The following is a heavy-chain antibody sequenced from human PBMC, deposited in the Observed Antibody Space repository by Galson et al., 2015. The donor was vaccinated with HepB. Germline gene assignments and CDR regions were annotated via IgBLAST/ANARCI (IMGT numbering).Heavy chain of an antibody. CDR2: TFYSGSA. V-gene: IGHV4-59*01. J-gene: IGHJ4*02. Sequence: SETLSLTCTVSGVSIRSYYWSWIRQPPGKGLEWIGYTFYSGSAKYNPSLKSRVTISIDTSKNQFSLKLTSVTAADTAIYYCAGFPGGGGHAFDYWGQGGLVSVSS. CDR3: AGFPGGGGHAFDY. D-gene: IGHD2-15*01. CDR1: GVSIRSYY.